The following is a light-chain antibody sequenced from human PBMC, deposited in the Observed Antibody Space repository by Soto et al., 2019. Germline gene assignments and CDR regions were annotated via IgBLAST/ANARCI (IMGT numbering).Light chain of an antibody. Sequence: VLTQSPGTLSLSPGEGATLSCRASHSLSSNYLAWYQHKVGQAPRLLIYGASSRATGIPDRFSGTGSGTACTLIISRLEPEDFAVYYCQQFGPSPTFGQGTKVEFK. J-gene: IGKJ1*01. V-gene: IGKV3-20*01. CDR1: HSLSSNY. CDR3: QQFGPSPT. CDR2: GAS.